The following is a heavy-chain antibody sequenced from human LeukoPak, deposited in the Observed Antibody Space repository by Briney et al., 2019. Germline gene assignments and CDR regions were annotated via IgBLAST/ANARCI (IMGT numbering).Heavy chain of an antibody. V-gene: IGHV1-18*01. J-gene: IGHJ4*01. CDR1: VYNFIRYG. CDR2: IRAYNGNT. D-gene: IGHD1-26*01. CDR3: VDWIVGATLGFDY. Sequence: APVKVSCEASVYNFIRYGISWVPETPGQGREWVGWIRAYNGNTNYTQNLHGRVTMTTDTSTSTAYIDLRTARYHDTGVFYSVDWIVGATLGFDYWGQGTLVTVSS.